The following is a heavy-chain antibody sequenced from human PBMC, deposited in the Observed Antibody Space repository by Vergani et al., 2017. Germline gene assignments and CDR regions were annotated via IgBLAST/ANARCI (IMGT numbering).Heavy chain of an antibody. V-gene: IGHV3-48*02. D-gene: IGHD6-13*01. J-gene: IGHJ6*02. CDR1: GFTFSSYS. Sequence: EVQLVESGGGLVKPGGSLRLSCAASGFTFSSYSMYWVRQAPGKGLEWVSYISSSSSTIYYADSVQGRFTISRDNAKNSLYLQMNSLRDEDTAVYYCAGGAAAGSPGSVRYYYGMDVGGQGTTVTVSS. CDR2: ISSSSSTI. CDR3: AGGAAAGSPGSVRYYYGMDV.